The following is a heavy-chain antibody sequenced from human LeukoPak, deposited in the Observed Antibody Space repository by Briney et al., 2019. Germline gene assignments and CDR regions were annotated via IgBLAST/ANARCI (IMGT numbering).Heavy chain of an antibody. CDR3: AKAGHYDFWSGYYPRYGMDV. CDR1: GFTFSNYG. V-gene: IGHV3-30*18. Sequence: GGSLRLSCAASGFTFSNYGMHWVRQAPGKGLEWVAFISYDGSNKYFADSVKGRFTISRDNSENTVYLQVSSLRAEDTAVYYCAKAGHYDFWSGYYPRYGMDVWGQGTTVTVSS. CDR2: ISYDGSNK. D-gene: IGHD3-3*01. J-gene: IGHJ6*02.